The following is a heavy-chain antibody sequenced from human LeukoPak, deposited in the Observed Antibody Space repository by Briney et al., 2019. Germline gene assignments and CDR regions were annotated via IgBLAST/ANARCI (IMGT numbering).Heavy chain of an antibody. D-gene: IGHD5-12*01. CDR3: AKAGGYGLIHYYYMDV. CDR2: MSWNSGSI. CDR1: GFTFDDYA. V-gene: IGHV3-9*01. J-gene: IGHJ6*03. Sequence: PGRSLRLSCAASGFTFDDYAMHWVRQAPGKGLEWVSGMSWNSGSIGYADSVKGRFTISRDNAKNSLYLQMNSLRAEDTALYYCAKAGGYGLIHYYYMDVWGKGTTVTVSS.